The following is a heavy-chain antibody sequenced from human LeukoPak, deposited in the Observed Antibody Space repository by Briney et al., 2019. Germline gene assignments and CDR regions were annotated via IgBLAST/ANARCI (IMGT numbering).Heavy chain of an antibody. CDR3: AKHFFVSVAGIISLPFYAFDI. CDR1: GGSFSTYY. V-gene: IGHV4-34*01. CDR2: INHSGRP. Sequence: SETLSLTCAVYGGSFSTYYWSWIRQPPGKGLEWIGEINHSGRPNYNPSLKSRATTSVDTSKNQFSLKLSSVTAADTAVYYCAKHFFVSVAGIISLPFYAFDIWGQGTMVTVSS. D-gene: IGHD6-19*01. J-gene: IGHJ3*02.